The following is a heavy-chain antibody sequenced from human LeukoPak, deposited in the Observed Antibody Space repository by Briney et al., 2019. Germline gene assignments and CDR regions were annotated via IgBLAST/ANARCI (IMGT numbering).Heavy chain of an antibody. CDR3: ASARESCIGSTCYEYFHH. D-gene: IGHD3-22*01. Sequence: GGSLRLSCAASGFTVTTKTMAWVRQAPARGLERVSVFYSPGSTYYADSVHGRFTISRDTSLNTLFLQMNSLRVEDTAVYYCASARESCIGSTCYEYFHHWGQGTPLRVSS. J-gene: IGHJ1*01. V-gene: IGHV3-53*01. CDR1: GFTVTTKT. CDR2: FYSPGST.